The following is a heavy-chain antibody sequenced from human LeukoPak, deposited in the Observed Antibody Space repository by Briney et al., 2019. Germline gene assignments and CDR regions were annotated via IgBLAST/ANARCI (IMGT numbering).Heavy chain of an antibody. V-gene: IGHV4-59*01. D-gene: IGHD2-2*02. CDR1: GGSISSYY. J-gene: IGHJ6*03. CDR2: IYSSGST. CDR3: ARIPPAINYYCYYIDV. Sequence: SETLSLTCTVSGGSISSYYWSWIRQPPGKGLEWIGHIYSSGSTNYNPSLKSRVTISVDTSKNQFSLKLSSVTAADTAVYYCARIPPAINYYCYYIDVWGKGTTVTVSS.